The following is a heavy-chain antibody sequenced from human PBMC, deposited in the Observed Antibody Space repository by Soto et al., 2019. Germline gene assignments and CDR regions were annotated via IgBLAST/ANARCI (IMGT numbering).Heavy chain of an antibody. CDR2: INPNSGGT. D-gene: IGHD2-15*01. CDR3: ARGEAYCSGGSCYYYMDV. J-gene: IGHJ6*03. V-gene: IGHV1-2*04. CDR1: GYTITGYY. Sequence: SVKVACNASGYTITGYYMHWVRQAPEQGLVWMGWINPNSGGTNYAQKFQGWVTMTRDTSISTAYMELSRLRSDDTAVYYCARGEAYCSGGSCYYYMDVWGKGTTVTVSS.